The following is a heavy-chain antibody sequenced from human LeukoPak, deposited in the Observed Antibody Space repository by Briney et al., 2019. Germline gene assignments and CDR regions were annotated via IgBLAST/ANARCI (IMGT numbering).Heavy chain of an antibody. CDR1: GGFFSGYY. V-gene: IGHV4-34*01. J-gene: IGHJ5*02. CDR2: INHSGST. Sequence: PSETLSLTCAVYGGFFSGYYWSWIRQPPGKGLEWIGEINHSGSTNYNPSLKSRVTISVDTSKNQFSLKLSSVTAADTAVYYCARLAAGGFDPWGQGTLVTVSS. CDR3: ARLAAGGFDP. D-gene: IGHD6-25*01.